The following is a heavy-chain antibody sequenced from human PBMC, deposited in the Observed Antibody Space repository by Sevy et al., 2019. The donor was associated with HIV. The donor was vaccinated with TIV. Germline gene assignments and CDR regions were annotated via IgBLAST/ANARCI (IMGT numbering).Heavy chain of an antibody. CDR3: ASLYNGFDY. CDR2: ISSSSTYI. D-gene: IGHD1-20*01. V-gene: IGHV3-21*01. CDR1: GFTFSSYA. J-gene: IGHJ4*02. Sequence: GGSLRLSCAASGFTFSSYAMHWVRQAPGKGLEWVSSISSSSTYISYADSVKGRFTISRDNAENSLFLQMNSLRAEDTAVYYCASLYNGFDYWGQGTLVTVSS.